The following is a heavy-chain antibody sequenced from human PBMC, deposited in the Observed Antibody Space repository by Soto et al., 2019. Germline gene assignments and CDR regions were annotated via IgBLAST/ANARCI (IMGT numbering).Heavy chain of an antibody. CDR3: ARDLAAGEH. D-gene: IGHD6-13*01. CDR1: GYTFTHSY. J-gene: IGHJ4*02. V-gene: IGHV1-46*01. Sequence: QVQLVQSGAEVKKPGASVKVSCRTSGYTFTHSYIHWVRQAPGQGLEWLGIINPASGSTNYAQDFQGRVTLTMDTSTTTVYMELSGLRAEDTAIFYCARDLAAGEHWGQGTLVNVSS. CDR2: INPASGST.